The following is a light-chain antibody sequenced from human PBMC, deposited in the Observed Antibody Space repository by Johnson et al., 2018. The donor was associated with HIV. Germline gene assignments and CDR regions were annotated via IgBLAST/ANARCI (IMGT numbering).Light chain of an antibody. J-gene: IGLJ1*01. CDR1: SSTIGNKY. CDR2: KNN. CDR3: LASDTGPRAPYV. V-gene: IGLV1-51*02. Sequence: QSVLTQPPSVSAAPGQKVTISCSGSSSTIGNKYVSWYQILPGTAPKLLIYKNNQRPSGIPDRFSGSKSGTSATLGITGLQTGDEADYYCLASDTGPRAPYVFGTGTKVTVL.